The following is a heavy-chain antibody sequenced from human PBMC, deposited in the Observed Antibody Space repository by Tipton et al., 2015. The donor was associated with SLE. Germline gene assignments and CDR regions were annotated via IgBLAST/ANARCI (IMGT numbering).Heavy chain of an antibody. D-gene: IGHD1-26*01. J-gene: IGHJ4*02. CDR3: ARSRLVVGATPYFDY. CDR2: IKQDGSEK. Sequence: SLRLSCAASGFTFSSYGMHWVRQAPGKGLEWVANIKQDGSEKYYVDSVKGRFTISRDNAKNSLYLQMNSLRAEDTAVYYCARSRLVVGATPYFDYWGQGTLVTVSS. V-gene: IGHV3-7*01. CDR1: GFTFSSYG.